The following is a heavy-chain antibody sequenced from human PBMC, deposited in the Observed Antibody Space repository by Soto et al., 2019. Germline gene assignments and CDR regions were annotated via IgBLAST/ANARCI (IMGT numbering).Heavy chain of an antibody. Sequence: PSETLSLTCTVSGGSISIYYWSWIRQPPGKGLEWIGYFYYSGSTNYNPSLKSRVTISVDTSNNQFSLKLSSVTAADTAVYYCGRLGGPYDFWSAPVNWLDPWGQGTLVTVSS. V-gene: IGHV4-59*08. CDR1: GGSISIYY. CDR3: GRLGGPYDFWSAPVNWLDP. J-gene: IGHJ5*02. D-gene: IGHD3-3*01. CDR2: FYYSGST.